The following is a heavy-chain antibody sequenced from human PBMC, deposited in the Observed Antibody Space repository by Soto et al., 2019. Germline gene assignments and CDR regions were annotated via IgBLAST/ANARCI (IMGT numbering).Heavy chain of an antibody. Sequence: QVQLVESGGGVVQPGRSLRLSCAASGFSISRSAMHWVRQAPGKGLEWVAVIAYDGSNRWYADSAKGRFTISRDNSKNTLYLQMSSVRGEDTAVYYCARDLQAGTDNVNWLAPWGKGTVVTVSS. CDR2: IAYDGSNR. J-gene: IGHJ5*02. CDR1: GFSISRSA. CDR3: ARDLQAGTDNVNWLAP. D-gene: IGHD1-1*01. V-gene: IGHV3-30*04.